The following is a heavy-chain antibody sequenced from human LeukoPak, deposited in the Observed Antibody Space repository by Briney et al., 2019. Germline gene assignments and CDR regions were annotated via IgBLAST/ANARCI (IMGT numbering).Heavy chain of an antibody. J-gene: IGHJ4*02. D-gene: IGHD3-10*01. V-gene: IGHV3-23*01. CDR1: GFTFSSYA. CDR2: ISGSGGST. CDR3: AKGPRHPLWFGELLLYFDY. Sequence: HSGGSLRLSCAASGFTFSSYAMSWVRQAPGKGLEWVSAISGSGGSTYYADSVKGRFTISRDNSKNTLYLQMNSLRAEDTAVYYCAKGPRHPLWFGELLLYFDYWGQGTLVTVSS.